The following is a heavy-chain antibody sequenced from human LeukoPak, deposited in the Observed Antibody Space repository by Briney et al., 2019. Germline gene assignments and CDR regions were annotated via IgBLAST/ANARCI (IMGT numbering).Heavy chain of an antibody. J-gene: IGHJ5*01. CDR2: IIPIFGTA. CDR1: GYTFTSYA. Sequence: GASVKVSCKASGYTFTSYAISWVRQAPGQGLEWMGGIIPIFGTANYAQKFQGRVTITADESTSTAYMELSSLRSEDTAVYYCARSLHKGENWFDSWGQGTLVTVSS. CDR3: ARSLHKGENWFDS. V-gene: IGHV1-69*13. D-gene: IGHD3-16*01.